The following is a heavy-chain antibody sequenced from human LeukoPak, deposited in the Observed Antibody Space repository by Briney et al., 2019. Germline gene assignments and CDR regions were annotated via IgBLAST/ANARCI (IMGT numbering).Heavy chain of an antibody. CDR2: IYYSGST. Sequence: SGTLSLTCAVSGGSISSSNWWSWVRQPPGKGLEWIGSIYYSGSTYYNPSLKSRVTISVDTSKNQFSLKVSSVTAADTAVYYCARYSSSFDYWGQGTLVTVSS. V-gene: IGHV4-4*02. J-gene: IGHJ4*02. CDR3: ARYSSSFDY. CDR1: GGSISSSNW. D-gene: IGHD6-13*01.